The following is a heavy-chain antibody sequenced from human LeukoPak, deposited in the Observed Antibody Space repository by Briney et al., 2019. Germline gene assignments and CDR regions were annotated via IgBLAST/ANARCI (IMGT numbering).Heavy chain of an antibody. CDR1: GGSFCGYY. V-gene: IGHV4-34*01. Sequence: PSETLSLTCAVYGGSFCGYYWSWIRQPPGKGLEWIGEINHSGSTNYNPSLKRRVTISVDTSKNQFSLKLSSVTAADTAVYYCARGYCTNGVCFQIDYWGQGTLVTVSS. D-gene: IGHD2-8*01. J-gene: IGHJ4*02. CDR3: ARGYCTNGVCFQIDY. CDR2: INHSGST.